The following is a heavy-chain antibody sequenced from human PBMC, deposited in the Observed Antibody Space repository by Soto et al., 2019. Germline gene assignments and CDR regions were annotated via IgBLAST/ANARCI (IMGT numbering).Heavy chain of an antibody. J-gene: IGHJ4*02. Sequence: VQLWDSGGGLGQPGGSLRLSGAAPGLSFSISALSWVRKAQGKGLEGVSTFRESGGTTHYADPVKGRFTISRDTSNNILFLQMNSLRAEDTAIYYCTKDSHWAIISPTHDYWGQGTLVTVSS. CDR3: TKDSHWAIISPTHDY. V-gene: IGHV3-23*01. D-gene: IGHD2-2*01. CDR1: GLSFSISA. CDR2: FRESGGTT.